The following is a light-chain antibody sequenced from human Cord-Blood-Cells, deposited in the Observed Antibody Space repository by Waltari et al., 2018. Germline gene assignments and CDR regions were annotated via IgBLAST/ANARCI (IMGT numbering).Light chain of an antibody. CDR3: SSYAGSNNLV. J-gene: IGLJ2*01. V-gene: IGLV2-8*01. Sequence: QSALTQPPSASGSPGQSVTISCTGTSSDVGGYNYVSWYQQHPGKAPKLMIYEVSKRPSGVPDRFSGSKGGNTASLTVSGLQAEDEADYYCSSYAGSNNLVFGGGTKLTVL. CDR2: EVS. CDR1: SSDVGGYNY.